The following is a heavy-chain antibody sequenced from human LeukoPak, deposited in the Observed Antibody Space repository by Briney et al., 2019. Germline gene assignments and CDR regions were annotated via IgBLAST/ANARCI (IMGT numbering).Heavy chain of an antibody. CDR2: IKQDGTEK. J-gene: IGHJ4*02. CDR1: GFTFSSYW. CDR3: ASSAYYRSDY. D-gene: IGHD3-22*01. Sequence: GGSLRLSCAASGFTFSSYWMTWVRQAPGKGLEGVANIKQDGTEKHYVDSVKGRFTISRDNAKNSLYLQMNSLRAEDTAAYYCASSAYYRSDYWGQGTLVTASS. V-gene: IGHV3-7*02.